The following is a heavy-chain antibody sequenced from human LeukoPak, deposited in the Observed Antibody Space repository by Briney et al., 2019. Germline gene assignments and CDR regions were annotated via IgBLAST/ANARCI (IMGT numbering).Heavy chain of an antibody. Sequence: GGSLRLSCAAPGFTFSNNWMSWVRQAPGKGLEWVANIKQDGSEKYYVDSVKGRFTISRDNAKNSLYLQMNSLRAEDTAVYYCARATLWGQGTLVTVSS. CDR3: ARATL. J-gene: IGHJ4*02. CDR2: IKQDGSEK. D-gene: IGHD4-11*01. V-gene: IGHV3-7*04. CDR1: GFTFSNNW.